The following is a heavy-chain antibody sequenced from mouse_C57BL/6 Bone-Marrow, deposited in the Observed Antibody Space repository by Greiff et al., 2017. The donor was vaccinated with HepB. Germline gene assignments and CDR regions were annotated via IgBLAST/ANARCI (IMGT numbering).Heavy chain of an antibody. Sequence: QVQLQQSGAELVKPGASVKLSCKASGYTFTSYWMHWVKQRPGQGLEWIGMIHPNSGSTNYNEKFKSKATLTVDKSSSTAYMQLSSLTSEDSAVYYCARGGYYYGSSSFAYWGQGTLVTVSA. CDR1: GYTFTSYW. D-gene: IGHD1-1*01. CDR3: ARGGYYYGSSSFAY. CDR2: IHPNSGST. V-gene: IGHV1-64*01. J-gene: IGHJ3*01.